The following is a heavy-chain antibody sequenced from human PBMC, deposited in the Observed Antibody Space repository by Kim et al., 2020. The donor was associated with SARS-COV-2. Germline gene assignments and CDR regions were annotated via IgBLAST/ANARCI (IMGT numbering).Heavy chain of an antibody. D-gene: IGHD6-19*01. CDR2: IYSGGSS. J-gene: IGHJ4*01. V-gene: IGHV3-66*01. CDR3: ARDGDSSAWFPQS. Sequence: GGSLRLSCAASGVTVSSKYMGWVRQTPGKGLEWVSIIYSGGSSHYADSVKDRFTISRDNSKNTLYLQMHSLTAEDTAVYYCARDGDSSAWFPQSWGHGTLVTVSS. CDR1: GVTVSSKY.